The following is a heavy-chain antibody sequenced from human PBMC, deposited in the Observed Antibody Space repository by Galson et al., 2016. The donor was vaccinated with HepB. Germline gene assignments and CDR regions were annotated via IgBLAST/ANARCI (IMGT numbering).Heavy chain of an antibody. V-gene: IGHV4-4*01. J-gene: IGHJ5*02. CDR3: VRGQKRYNLNWFDP. CDR2: IYHSGST. Sequence: SLRLSCAASAFTFSNYPMNWVRQAPGKGLEWIGEIYHSGSTNYNPSLESRVTISVDKAKNHFSLKLNSVTAADTAVYFCVRGQKRYNLNWFDPWGQGTLVTVSS. CDR1: AFTFSNYP. D-gene: IGHD1-14*01.